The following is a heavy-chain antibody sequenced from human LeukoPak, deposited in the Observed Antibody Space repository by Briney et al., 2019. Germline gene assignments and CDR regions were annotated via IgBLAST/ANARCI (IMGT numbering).Heavy chain of an antibody. D-gene: IGHD3-10*01. V-gene: IGHV4-4*07. CDR1: GGSISSYY. J-gene: IGHJ5*02. CDR2: IYTSGST. CDR3: ARDLGITMVRGVIRGGPNWFDP. Sequence: SETLSLTCTVSGGSISSYYWSWIRQPAGKGLEWIGRIYTSGSTNYNPSLESRVTMSVDTSKNQFSLKLSSVTAADTAVYYCARDLGITMVRGVIRGGPNWFDPWGQGTLVTVSS.